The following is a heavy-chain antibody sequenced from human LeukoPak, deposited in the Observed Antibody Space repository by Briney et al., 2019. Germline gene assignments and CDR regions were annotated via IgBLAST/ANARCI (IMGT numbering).Heavy chain of an antibody. CDR2: ISSSGSTI. CDR1: GFTFSSYE. D-gene: IGHD1-1*01. V-gene: IGHV3-48*03. J-gene: IGHJ4*02. CDR3: AKNLEVGY. Sequence: QSGGSLRLSCAASGFTFSSYEMNWVRQAPGKGLEWVSYISSSGSTIYYADSVKGRFTISRANAKNSLYLQMNSLRAEDTAFYYCAKNLEVGYGGQGTLVTVSS.